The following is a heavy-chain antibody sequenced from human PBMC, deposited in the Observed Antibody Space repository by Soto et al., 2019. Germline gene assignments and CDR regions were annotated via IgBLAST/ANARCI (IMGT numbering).Heavy chain of an antibody. CDR1: GGSVSNKTYY. CDR3: ARTTDVPHHRRSRYFFDY. V-gene: IGHV4-61*01. J-gene: IGHJ4*02. Sequence: SETLSPTCSVSGGSVSNKTYYWSWIRQPPGKRLEWIGYVYYSGTTNYNPSLKSRVTISVDLSKNQFSLRLSSVTTADTALYYSARTTDVPHHRRSRYFFDYWGQGTLVTVSS. D-gene: IGHD4-17*01. CDR2: VYYSGTT.